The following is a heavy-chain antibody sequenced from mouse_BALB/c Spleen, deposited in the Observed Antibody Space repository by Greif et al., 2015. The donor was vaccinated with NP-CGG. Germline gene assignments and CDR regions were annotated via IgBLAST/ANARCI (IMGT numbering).Heavy chain of an antibody. CDR1: GFTFSSYT. D-gene: IGHD2-2*01. V-gene: IGHV5-9*03. J-gene: IGHJ3*01. Sequence: EVKLQESGGGLVKPGGSLKLSCAASGFTFSSYTMSWVRQTPEKRLEWVATISSGGGNTYYPDSVKGRFTISRDNAKNNLYLQMSSLRSEDTALYYCASPFYYGYEAWFAYWGQGTLVTVSA. CDR2: ISSGGGNT. CDR3: ASPFYYGYEAWFAY.